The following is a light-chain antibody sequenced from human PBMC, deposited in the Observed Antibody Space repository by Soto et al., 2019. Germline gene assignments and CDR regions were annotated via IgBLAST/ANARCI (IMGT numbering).Light chain of an antibody. V-gene: IGLV2-14*01. CDR3: TSYTSSGTLV. CDR2: EVH. CDR1: SSDVGGYHY. J-gene: IGLJ3*02. Sequence: QSVLTQPASVPGSPGQSITISCTGTSSDVGGYHYVSWYRQHPGRAPKLMIYEVHNRPSGVSHRFSGSRSGNTASLTISGLLAEDEADYYCTSYTSSGTLVFGGGTQLTVL.